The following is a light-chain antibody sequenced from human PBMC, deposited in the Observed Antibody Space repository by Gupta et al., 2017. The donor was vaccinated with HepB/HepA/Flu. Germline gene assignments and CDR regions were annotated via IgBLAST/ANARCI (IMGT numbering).Light chain of an antibody. V-gene: IGKV3-15*01. CDR2: GAS. J-gene: IGKJ3*01. Sequence: ELVLTQSPATLSVSPGERATLSCRASLSGGSNLAWYQRKPGQPPSLHSYGASTRATGIPPRFSGSGSGTEFTLTISSLQSEDFALYYCQQYNKWPFTFGPGTKVDIK. CDR3: QQYNKWPFT. CDR1: LSGGSN.